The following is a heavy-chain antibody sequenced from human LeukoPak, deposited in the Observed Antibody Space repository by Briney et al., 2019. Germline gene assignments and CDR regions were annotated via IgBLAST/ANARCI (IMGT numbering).Heavy chain of an antibody. V-gene: IGHV3-64*01. CDR2: ISSNGGST. J-gene: IGHJ4*02. Sequence: PGGSLRLSCAASGFTFSSYAMHWVRQAPGKGLEYVSAISSNGGSTYYANSVKGRFTISRDNSKNTLYLQMGSLRAEDMAVYYCARAGRSDDILTGYYPPFDYWGQGTLVTVSS. D-gene: IGHD3-9*01. CDR3: ARAGRSDDILTGYYPPFDY. CDR1: GFTFSSYA.